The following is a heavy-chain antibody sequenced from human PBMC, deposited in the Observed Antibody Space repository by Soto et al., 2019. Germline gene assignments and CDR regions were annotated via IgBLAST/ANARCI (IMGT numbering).Heavy chain of an antibody. V-gene: IGHV3-23*01. Sequence: PGGSLRLSCAASGFTFSSYAMSWVRQAPGKGLEWVSAISGSGGSTYYADSVKGRFTISRDNSKNTLYLQMNSLRAEDTAVYYCAKALDYGDQIYYYCYYMDVWGKGTTVTVS. J-gene: IGHJ6*03. CDR2: ISGSGGST. CDR1: GFTFSSYA. D-gene: IGHD4-17*01. CDR3: AKALDYGDQIYYYCYYMDV.